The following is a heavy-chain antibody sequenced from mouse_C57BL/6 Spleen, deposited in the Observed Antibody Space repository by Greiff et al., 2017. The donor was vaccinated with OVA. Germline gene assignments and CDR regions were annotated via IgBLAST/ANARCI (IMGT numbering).Heavy chain of an antibody. CDR3: ARTGSTMVTTGVYYYAMDY. Sequence: QVQLKQSGPELVKPGASVKISCKASGYAFSSSWMNWVKQRPGKGLEWIGRIYPGDGDTNYNGKFKVKATLTADKSSSTAYMQLCGLTSEDSAVYFCARTGSTMVTTGVYYYAMDYWGQGTSVTVSS. D-gene: IGHD2-2*01. CDR1: GYAFSSSW. CDR2: IYPGDGDT. J-gene: IGHJ4*01. V-gene: IGHV1-82*01.